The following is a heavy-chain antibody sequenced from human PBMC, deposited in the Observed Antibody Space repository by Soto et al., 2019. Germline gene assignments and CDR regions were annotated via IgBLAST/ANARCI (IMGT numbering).Heavy chain of an antibody. V-gene: IGHV3-48*03. CDR2: ISDSGSTI. D-gene: IGHD2-15*01. CDR3: VREFCSGAACFDAFEL. CDR1: GFIFSNYE. J-gene: IGHJ3*01. Sequence: QLVESGGGLVQPGGSLTLSCAASGFIFSNYEVDWVRQAPGKGLEWISYISDSGSTIYYAASVKGRFTISRDDATNSLYLQMNNLRAEDTAVYFCVREFCSGAACFDAFELWGQGTMVTVSS.